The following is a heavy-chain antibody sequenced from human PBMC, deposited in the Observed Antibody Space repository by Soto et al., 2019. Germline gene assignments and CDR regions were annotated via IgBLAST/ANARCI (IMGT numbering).Heavy chain of an antibody. Sequence: QVQLVQSGAEVKKPGSSVKVSCKASGGTFSSYAISWVRQAPGQGLEWMGGIIPIFGTANYAQKFQGRVTITADESTSTAYMELSSLRSEDTAVYYCASYYCSGGSCYGNPYYYYGMDVWGHGTTVTVSS. D-gene: IGHD2-15*01. CDR2: IIPIFGTA. J-gene: IGHJ6*02. V-gene: IGHV1-69*01. CDR3: ASYYCSGGSCYGNPYYYYGMDV. CDR1: GGTFSSYA.